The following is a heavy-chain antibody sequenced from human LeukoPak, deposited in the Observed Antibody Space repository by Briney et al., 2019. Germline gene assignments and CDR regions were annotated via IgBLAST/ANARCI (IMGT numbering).Heavy chain of an antibody. CDR2: IYHSGST. J-gene: IGHJ4*02. D-gene: IGHD6-13*01. V-gene: IGHV4-30-2*01. Sequence: SETLSLTCAVSGGSISSGGYSWSWIRQPPGKGLEWIGYIYHSGSTYYNPSLKSRVTISVDRSKNQFSLKLSSVTAADTAVYYCARQGIAAGHPFDYWGQGTLVTVSS. CDR3: ARQGIAAGHPFDY. CDR1: GGSISSGGYS.